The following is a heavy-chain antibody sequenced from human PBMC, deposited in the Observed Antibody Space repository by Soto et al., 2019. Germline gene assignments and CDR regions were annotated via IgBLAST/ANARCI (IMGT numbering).Heavy chain of an antibody. V-gene: IGHV4-31*02. CDR3: ARAPGRMMNALRYYYGLDV. CDR2: IYHRGGT. Sequence: QVQLQESGPGLVKPSETLSFTCNVSGGSISSGGYYWSWIRQLPGKGLEWIGYIYHRGGTYYNPALKRRITISVDTSKNQFSLKMTSVTPADTAVYFCARAPGRMMNALRYYYGLDVWGQGTTVTVSS. CDR1: GGSISSGGYY. D-gene: IGHD2-8*01. J-gene: IGHJ6*02.